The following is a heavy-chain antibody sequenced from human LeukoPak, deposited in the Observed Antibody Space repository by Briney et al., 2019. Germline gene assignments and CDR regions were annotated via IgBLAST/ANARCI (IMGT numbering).Heavy chain of an antibody. CDR1: GGSISTYY. J-gene: IGHJ4*02. CDR2: IYYSGST. Sequence: SETLSLTCTVSGGSISTYYWSWIRQPPGKGLEWIGYIYYSGSTSYSPSLKSRVTISVDTSKNQFSLKLSSVAAADTAVYYCARSYYDILTGYPPRTYYFDYWGQGTLVTVSS. D-gene: IGHD3-9*01. CDR3: ARSYYDILTGYPPRTYYFDY. V-gene: IGHV4-59*08.